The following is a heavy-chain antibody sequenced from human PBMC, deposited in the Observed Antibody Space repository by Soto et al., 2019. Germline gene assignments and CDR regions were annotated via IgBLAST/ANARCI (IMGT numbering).Heavy chain of an antibody. CDR1: GHTFTSYG. CDR3: ARDVASLTWIQLRTPGFDY. J-gene: IGHJ4*02. CDR2: ISAYNGNR. Sequence: ASMKVSCKASGHTFTSYGISWVRQAPGQGLEWMGWISAYNGNRNYAQKLQGRVTMTTDTSTSTAYMELRSLRSDDTAVYYCARDVASLTWIQLRTPGFDYWGQGTLVT. V-gene: IGHV1-18*01. D-gene: IGHD5-18*01.